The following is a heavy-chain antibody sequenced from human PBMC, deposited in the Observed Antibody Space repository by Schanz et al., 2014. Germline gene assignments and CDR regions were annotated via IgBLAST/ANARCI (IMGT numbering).Heavy chain of an antibody. CDR2: IGHSGNT. CDR3: ARGRQQLGSFDY. CDR1: GGSLSGYF. D-gene: IGHD6-13*01. Sequence: QVQLQQWGAGLLKPSETLSLTCAVYGGSLSGYFWSWIRQPPGKGLEWIGDIGHSGNTKDNPSLKSRVTMSVETSKNQFYLNLSTVTAADTAVYYCARGRQQLGSFDYWGPGTLVSVSS. V-gene: IGHV4-34*01. J-gene: IGHJ4*02.